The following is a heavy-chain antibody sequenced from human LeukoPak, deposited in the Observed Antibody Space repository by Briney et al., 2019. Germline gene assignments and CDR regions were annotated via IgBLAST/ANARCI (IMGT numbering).Heavy chain of an antibody. CDR1: GFTFDDYG. Sequence: GGSLRLSCVTSGFTFDDYGMCWVRQAPGKGLEWVSGINWNGGSTGYADSLQGRFTISRDNAKNSLYLQIYNLRAEDTAFYFCARDRPSGFYFDSWGQGTLVIVSS. J-gene: IGHJ4*02. CDR2: INWNGGST. CDR3: ARDRPSGFYFDS. V-gene: IGHV3-20*04. D-gene: IGHD3-10*01.